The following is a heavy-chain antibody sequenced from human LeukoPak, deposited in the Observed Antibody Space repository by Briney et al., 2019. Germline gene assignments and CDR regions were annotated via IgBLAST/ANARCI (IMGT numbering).Heavy chain of an antibody. J-gene: IGHJ6*02. CDR2: ISGTGGST. CDR3: AREIPQQLVAMDV. D-gene: IGHD6-13*01. CDR1: GFTFGNYA. Sequence: GGSLRLSCAASGFTFGNYAMNWVRQAPGRGLEWVSAISGTGGSTYYADSVKGRFTISRDNAKNSLYLQMNSLRVEDTAVYYCAREIPQQLVAMDVWGQGTTVTVSS. V-gene: IGHV3-23*01.